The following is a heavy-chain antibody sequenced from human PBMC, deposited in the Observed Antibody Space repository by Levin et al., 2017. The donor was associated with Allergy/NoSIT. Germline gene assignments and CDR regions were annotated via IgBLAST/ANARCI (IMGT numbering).Heavy chain of an antibody. CDR1: GFTFSGYT. J-gene: IGHJ3*02. CDR3: ASDGSYDTLDI. V-gene: IGHV3-21*01. CDR2: ISSSSTYI. Sequence: PGGSLRLSCAASGFTFSGYTLNWVRQAPGKGLEWVSSISSSSTYIHYADSLKGRFTISRDDAKNSLSLQMNSLRVEDTAVYYCASDGSYDTLDIWGQGTMVTVSS. D-gene: IGHD6-6*01.